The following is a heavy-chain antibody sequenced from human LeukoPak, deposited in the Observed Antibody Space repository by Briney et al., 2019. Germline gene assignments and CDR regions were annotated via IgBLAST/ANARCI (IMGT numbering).Heavy chain of an antibody. V-gene: IGHV4-59*01. CDR2: IYYSGST. D-gene: IGHD3-10*01. CDR1: GGSISSYY. CDR3: ARLWFGESSDYFDY. Sequence: TLSLTCTVSGGSISSYYWSWIRQPPGKGLEWIGYIYYSGSTNYNPSLKSRVTISVDTSKDQFSLKLSSVTAADTAVYYCARLWFGESSDYFDYWGQGTLVTVSS. J-gene: IGHJ4*02.